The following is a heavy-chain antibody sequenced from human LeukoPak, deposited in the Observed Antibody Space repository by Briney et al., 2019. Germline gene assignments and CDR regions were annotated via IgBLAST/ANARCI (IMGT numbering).Heavy chain of an antibody. D-gene: IGHD3-10*01. CDR3: ARDAPLLWFGELSPSPYYYYGMGV. CDR1: GYTFTSYG. CDR2: VSAYNGNT. J-gene: IGHJ6*04. Sequence: GASVKVSCKASGYTFTSYGISWVRRAPGQGLEWMGWVSAYNGNTNYAQKLQGRVTMTTDTSTSTAYMELRSLRSDDTAVYYCARDAPLLWFGELSPSPYYYYGMGVWGKGTTVTVSS. V-gene: IGHV1-18*04.